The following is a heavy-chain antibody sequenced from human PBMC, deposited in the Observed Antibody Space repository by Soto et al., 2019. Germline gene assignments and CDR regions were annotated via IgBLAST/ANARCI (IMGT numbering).Heavy chain of an antibody. CDR2: INGEGSST. Sequence: GGSLRLSCAASGFTFSNYWMHWVRQAPGKGLVWVPRINGEGSSTNYADSVKGRFTVSRDNAKNTLYLQMSSLRAEDTAVYYCARGAAVTTKANDYWGQGTLVTVSS. CDR3: ARGAAVTTKANDY. D-gene: IGHD4-4*01. V-gene: IGHV3-74*01. J-gene: IGHJ4*02. CDR1: GFTFSNYW.